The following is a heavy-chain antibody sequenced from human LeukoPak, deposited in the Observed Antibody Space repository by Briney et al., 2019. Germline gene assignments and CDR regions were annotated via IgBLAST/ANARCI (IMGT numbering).Heavy chain of an antibody. CDR1: GFTFSSYA. CDR2: ISGSGGST. D-gene: IGHD3-22*01. Sequence: GGSLRLSCAASGFTFSSYAMSWVRQAPGKGLEWVSVISGSGGSTYYADSVKGRFTISRDNSKNTLYLQMNSLRAEDTAVYYCAKDQYYYDSSGYYLYPDYWGQGTLVTVSS. CDR3: AKDQYYYDSSGYYLYPDY. J-gene: IGHJ4*02. V-gene: IGHV3-23*01.